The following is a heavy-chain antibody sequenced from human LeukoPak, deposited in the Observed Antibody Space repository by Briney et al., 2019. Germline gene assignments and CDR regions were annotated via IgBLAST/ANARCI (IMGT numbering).Heavy chain of an antibody. Sequence: GGSLRLSCAASGFTFSSYWMSWVRKAPGKGLEWVANIKQDGSEKYYVDSVKGRFTISRDNAKNSVFLQMNSLRAEDTAVYYCARDPNLYSGTYDTYWGQGTLVTVSS. D-gene: IGHD1-26*01. V-gene: IGHV3-7*03. CDR3: ARDPNLYSGTYDTY. CDR2: IKQDGSEK. CDR1: GFTFSSYW. J-gene: IGHJ4*02.